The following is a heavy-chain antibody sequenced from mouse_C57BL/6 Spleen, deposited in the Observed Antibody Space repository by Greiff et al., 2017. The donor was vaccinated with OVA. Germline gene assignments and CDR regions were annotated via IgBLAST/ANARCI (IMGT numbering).Heavy chain of an antibody. J-gene: IGHJ1*03. CDR3: AREYYGSSYDWYFDV. Sequence: VQLQQSGPELVKPGASVKISCKASGYAFSSSWMSWVKQRPGKGLEWIGRIYPGDGDTNYNGKFKGKATLTADKSSSTAYMQLSSLTSEDSAVYFCAREYYGSSYDWYFDVWGTGTTVTVSS. V-gene: IGHV1-82*01. CDR2: IYPGDGDT. D-gene: IGHD1-1*01. CDR1: GYAFSSSW.